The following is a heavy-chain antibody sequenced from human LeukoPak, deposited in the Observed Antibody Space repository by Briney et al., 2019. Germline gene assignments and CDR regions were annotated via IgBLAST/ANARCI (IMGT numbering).Heavy chain of an antibody. CDR3: AKDFKSWVRGANFDY. J-gene: IGHJ4*02. D-gene: IGHD3-10*01. CDR2: ITGSGGST. Sequence: GVPLRLSCGASGFTFDDYAMHWVRQAPGKRMDWVSGITGSGGSTYNADSVMGRFTISRDNSKNTLYLQMNSLRAEDTAVYYCAKDFKSWVRGANFDYWGQGTLVTVSS. CDR1: GFTFDDYA. V-gene: IGHV3-23*01.